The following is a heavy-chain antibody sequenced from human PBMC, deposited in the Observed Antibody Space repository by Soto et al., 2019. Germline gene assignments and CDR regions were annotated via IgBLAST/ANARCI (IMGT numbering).Heavy chain of an antibody. V-gene: IGHV3-23*01. CDR3: AKEITFGGVIGPSQFDY. Sequence: EVQLLESGGGLVQPGGSLRLSCAASGFTFSSYAMSWGRQAPGKGLEWVSAISGSGGSTYYADSVKGRFTISRDTSKNALYLQMNSLRAEDTAVYDCAKEITFGGVIGPSQFDYWGQGTLVTVSS. J-gene: IGHJ4*02. D-gene: IGHD3-16*02. CDR2: ISGSGGST. CDR1: GFTFSSYA.